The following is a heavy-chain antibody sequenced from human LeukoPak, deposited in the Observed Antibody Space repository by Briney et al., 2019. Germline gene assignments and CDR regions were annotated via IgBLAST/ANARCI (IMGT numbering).Heavy chain of an antibody. CDR3: ARSSGSYSKKYYFDY. V-gene: IGHV3-33*01. J-gene: IGHJ4*02. Sequence: GGSLRLSCAASGFTFSSYGMHWVRQAPGKGLEWVAVIWYDGSNKYYADSVKGRFTISRDNSKNTLYLQMNSLRAEDTALYHCARSSGSYSKKYYFDYWGQGTLVTVSS. CDR1: GFTFSSYG. CDR2: IWYDGSNK. D-gene: IGHD1-26*01.